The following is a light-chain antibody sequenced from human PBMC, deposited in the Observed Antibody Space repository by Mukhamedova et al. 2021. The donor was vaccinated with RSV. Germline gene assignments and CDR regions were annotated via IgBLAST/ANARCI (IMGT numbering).Light chain of an antibody. CDR3: QQSYSFPLX. CDR2: GAS. J-gene: IGKJ3*01. Sequence: WYQRRVHGKAPKLLICGASSLQSGVPSRVSGSGSGTDFTLTISSLQPEDFASYYCQQSYSFPLXFVPWTKLDIK. V-gene: IGKV1-39*01.